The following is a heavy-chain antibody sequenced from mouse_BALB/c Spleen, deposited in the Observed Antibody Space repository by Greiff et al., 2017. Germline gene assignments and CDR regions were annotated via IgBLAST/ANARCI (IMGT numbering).Heavy chain of an antibody. Sequence: VNLVESGPGLVAPSQSLSITCTVSGFSLTSYDISWIRQPPGKGLEWLGVIWTGGGTNYNSAFMSRLSISKDNSKSQVFLKMNSLQTDDTAIYYCVRDDNGFAYWGQGTLVTVSA. CDR1: GFSLTSYD. CDR3: VRDDNGFAY. CDR2: IWTGGGT. J-gene: IGHJ3*01. D-gene: IGHD1-3*01. V-gene: IGHV2-9-2*01.